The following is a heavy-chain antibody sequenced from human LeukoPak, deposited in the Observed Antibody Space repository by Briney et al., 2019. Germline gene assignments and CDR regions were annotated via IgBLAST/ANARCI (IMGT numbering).Heavy chain of an antibody. Sequence: PGGSLRLSCAASGFTFSSYGMHWVRQAPGKGLEWVAFIRYDGSNKYYADSVKGRFTISRDNSKNTLYLQMNSLRAEDTAVYYCARDYGGKPEFDYWGQGTLVTVSS. V-gene: IGHV3-30*02. D-gene: IGHD4-23*01. CDR3: ARDYGGKPEFDY. J-gene: IGHJ4*02. CDR2: IRYDGSNK. CDR1: GFTFSSYG.